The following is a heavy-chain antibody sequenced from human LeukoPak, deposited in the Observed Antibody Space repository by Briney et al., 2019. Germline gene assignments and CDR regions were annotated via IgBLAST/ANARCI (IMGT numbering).Heavy chain of an antibody. D-gene: IGHD2-2*01. CDR3: ARDRGVVPAAAPFDI. CDR1: GGSISSYY. Sequence: SETLSLTCTVSGGSISSYYWSWIRQPAGKGLEWIGRIYTSGSTNYNPSLKSRVTMSVDTSKNQFSLKLSSVTAADTAVYYCARDRGVVPAAAPFDIWGQGTMVTVSS. J-gene: IGHJ3*02. V-gene: IGHV4-4*07. CDR2: IYTSGST.